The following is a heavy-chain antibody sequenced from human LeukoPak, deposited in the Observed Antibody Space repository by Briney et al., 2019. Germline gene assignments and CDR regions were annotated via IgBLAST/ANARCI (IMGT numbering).Heavy chain of an antibody. CDR3: ARVSSGWNFDY. D-gene: IGHD6-19*01. Sequence: GGSLRLSCAASGFTFSGYNMNWVRQAPGKGLEWVSSISSSGSYINYADSVKGRFTISRDNAKNSLYLQMNSLRVEDSAVYYCARVSSGWNFDYWGQGTLVTVSS. CDR1: GFTFSGYN. CDR2: ISSSGSYI. V-gene: IGHV3-21*01. J-gene: IGHJ4*02.